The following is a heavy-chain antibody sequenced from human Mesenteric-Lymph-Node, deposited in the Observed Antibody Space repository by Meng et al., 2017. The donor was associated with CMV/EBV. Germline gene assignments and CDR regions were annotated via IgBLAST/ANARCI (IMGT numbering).Heavy chain of an antibody. CDR3: AKDRIAVAGPWYFDY. V-gene: IGHV3-21*01. J-gene: IGHJ4*02. CDR1: GFTFSSYS. D-gene: IGHD6-19*01. Sequence: GESLKISCAASGFTFSSYSMNWVRQAPGKGLEWVSSISSGGSYIYYADSVKGRFTISRDNAKNSLYLQMNSPTAEDTAVYYCAKDRIAVAGPWYFDYWGQGTLVTVSS. CDR2: ISSGGSYI.